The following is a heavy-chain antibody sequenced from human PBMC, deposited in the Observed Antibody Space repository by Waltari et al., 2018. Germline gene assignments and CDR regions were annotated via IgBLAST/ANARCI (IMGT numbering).Heavy chain of an antibody. Sequence: QLQLQESGPGLVKPSETLSLTCTVSGGSISSSSYYWGWIRQPPGKGLEWIGSIYYSGSTYYNPSLKSRVTISVDTSKNQFSLKLSSVTAADTAVYYCAREVLLWFRESYYFDYWGQGTLVTVSS. V-gene: IGHV4-39*07. D-gene: IGHD3-10*01. CDR2: IYYSGST. CDR3: AREVLLWFRESYYFDY. J-gene: IGHJ4*02. CDR1: GGSISSSSYY.